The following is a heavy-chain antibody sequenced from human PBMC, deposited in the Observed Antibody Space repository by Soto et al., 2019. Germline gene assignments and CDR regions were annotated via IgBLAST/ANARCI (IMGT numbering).Heavy chain of an antibody. Sequence: QVQLVESGGGVVQPGRSLRLSCAASGFTVSAYTMHWVRHAPGKGREWVAVISSDGNHKYYTDSVKGRFPISRDTSTNTLSLQMNSLRAEDTAVYYCTRCEQLLFDYWGPGTLVTVSS. CDR3: TRCEQLLFDY. J-gene: IGHJ4*02. D-gene: IGHD1-1*01. CDR1: GFTVSAYT. V-gene: IGHV3-30-3*01. CDR2: ISSDGNHK.